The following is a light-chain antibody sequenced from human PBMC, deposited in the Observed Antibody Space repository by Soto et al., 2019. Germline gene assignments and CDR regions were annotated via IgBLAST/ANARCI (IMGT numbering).Light chain of an antibody. V-gene: IGLV2-14*01. CDR3: CSYKSLSTVV. CDR2: AVS. J-gene: IGLJ2*01. CDR1: SSDVGGYNH. Sequence: QSVLTQPASVSGSPGQSITISCTGTSSDVGGYNHVSWYQHSPGKAPKLILFAVSDRPSGVSHRFSGSKSGNTASLTISGLQAADEADYYCCSYKSLSTVVFGGGTKLTVL.